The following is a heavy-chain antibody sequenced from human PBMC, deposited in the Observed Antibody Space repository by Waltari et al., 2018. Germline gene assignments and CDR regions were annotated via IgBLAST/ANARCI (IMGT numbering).Heavy chain of an antibody. CDR2: IYYSGST. D-gene: IGHD3-10*01. J-gene: IGHJ4*02. Sequence: QLQLQESGPGLVKPSETLSLTCTVSGGSISSSSYYSGWIRQPPGKGLEWIGSIYYSGSTYYNPSLKSRVTTSVDTSKNQFSLKLSSVTAADTAVYYCASLRARWFGVYYWGQGTLVTVSS. V-gene: IGHV4-39*01. CDR1: GGSISSSSYY. CDR3: ASLRARWFGVYY.